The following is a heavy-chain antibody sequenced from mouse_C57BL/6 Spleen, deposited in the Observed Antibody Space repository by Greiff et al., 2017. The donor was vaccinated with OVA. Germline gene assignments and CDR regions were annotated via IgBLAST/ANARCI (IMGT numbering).Heavy chain of an antibody. Sequence: QVQLQQPGAELVKPGASVNLSCKASGYTFTSYWMHWVKQRPGQGLEWIGMIHPNSGSTNYNEKFKSKATLTVDKSSSTAYMQLSSLTSEDSAVYYCARWGITTASYWGQGTTLTVSS. CDR3: ARWGITTASY. J-gene: IGHJ2*01. V-gene: IGHV1-64*01. D-gene: IGHD1-2*01. CDR1: GYTFTSYW. CDR2: IHPNSGST.